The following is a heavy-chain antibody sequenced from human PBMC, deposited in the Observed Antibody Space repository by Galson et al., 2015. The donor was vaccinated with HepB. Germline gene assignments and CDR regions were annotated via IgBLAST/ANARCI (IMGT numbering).Heavy chain of an antibody. CDR3: AYRASPGYPNAFDN. V-gene: IGHV2-5*01. D-gene: IGHD5-12*01. Sequence: PALVKPTQTLTLTCTFSGFSLSTSGVGVGWIRQPPGKALEWLALIYGNDDKRYSPSLKSRLTITKDTSKNQVVLTMTNMDPVDTATYYCAYRASPGYPNAFDNGGQGTMVTVSS. CDR2: IYGNDDK. J-gene: IGHJ3*02. CDR1: GFSLSTSGVG.